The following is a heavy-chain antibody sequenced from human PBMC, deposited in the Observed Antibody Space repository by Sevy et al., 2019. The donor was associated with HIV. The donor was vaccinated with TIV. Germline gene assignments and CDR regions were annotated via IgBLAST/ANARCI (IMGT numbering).Heavy chain of an antibody. CDR2: ISSSGSSI. CDR1: GFTFTSYD. D-gene: IGHD2-8*01. Sequence: GESLKISCRASGFTFTSYDMNWVRQAPGKGLEWVSKISSSGSSIYYADSVKGRFTISRDNAKNSLNLQMNSLRAEDTAVYYCTRNGGAFDNGFDPWGQGTLVTVSS. CDR3: TRNGGAFDNGFDP. J-gene: IGHJ5*02. V-gene: IGHV3-48*03.